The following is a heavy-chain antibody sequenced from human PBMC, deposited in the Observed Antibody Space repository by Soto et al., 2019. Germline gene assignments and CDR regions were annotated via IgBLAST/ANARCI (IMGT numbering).Heavy chain of an antibody. D-gene: IGHD5-12*01. Sequence: GASVKVSCKASGCTFTNYATHWVRQAPGQRLEWMGWINAGNGNTKYSQKFQGRVTITRDTSASTAYMELSSLRSEDTAVYYCARVSGYYLPDYWGQGTLVTVSS. V-gene: IGHV1-3*01. J-gene: IGHJ4*02. CDR3: ARVSGYYLPDY. CDR2: INAGNGNT. CDR1: GCTFTNYA.